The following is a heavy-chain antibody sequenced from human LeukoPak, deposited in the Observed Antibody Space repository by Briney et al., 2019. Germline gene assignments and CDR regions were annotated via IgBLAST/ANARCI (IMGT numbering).Heavy chain of an antibody. CDR1: GFPFSDFA. CDR2: ISGGGDNT. V-gene: IGHV3-23*01. J-gene: IGHJ6*03. CDR3: AKFEGALLGNYYMDV. Sequence: GGSLRLSCAVSGFPFSDFAMSWVRQAPGKGLEWVSTISGGGDNTYFADSVEGRFTISRDNSKNTLFLQMVSLRAEDTAVYYCAKFEGALLGNYYMDVWGKGTTVTVSS.